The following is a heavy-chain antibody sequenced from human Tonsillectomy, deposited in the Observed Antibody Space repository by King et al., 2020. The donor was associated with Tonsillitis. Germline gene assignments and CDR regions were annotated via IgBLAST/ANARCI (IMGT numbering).Heavy chain of an antibody. CDR3: TTACVGSGPSFCFDY. CDR1: GFTFSNAW. D-gene: IGHD3-3*01. CDR2: IKSKTDGGTT. Sequence: VQLVESGGGLVKPGGSLRLSCAASGFTFSNAWMSWVRQAPGKGLEWVGRIKSKTDGGTTDYAAPVKGRFTISRDDSKNTLYLQMNSLKTEDTAVYYCTTACVGSGPSFCFDYWGQGTLVTVSS. J-gene: IGHJ4*02. V-gene: IGHV3-15*01.